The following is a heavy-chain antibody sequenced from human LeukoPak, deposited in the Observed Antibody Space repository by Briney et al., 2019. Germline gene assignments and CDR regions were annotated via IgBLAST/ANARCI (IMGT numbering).Heavy chain of an antibody. Sequence: PGGSLRLSCAASGFTFDDYSMHWVRQGPGKGLEWVSVISWDGGSTSYADFVKGRFTISRDNSKNSLYLQMNSLRSEDSALYYCAKDRGGVDYWGQGTLVTVSS. CDR3: AKDRGGVDY. J-gene: IGHJ4*02. CDR2: ISWDGGST. V-gene: IGHV3-43*01. D-gene: IGHD3-16*01. CDR1: GFTFDDYS.